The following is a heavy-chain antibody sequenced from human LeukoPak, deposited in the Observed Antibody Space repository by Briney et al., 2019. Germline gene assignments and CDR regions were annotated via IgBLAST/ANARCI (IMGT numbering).Heavy chain of an antibody. V-gene: IGHV4-39*07. CDR2: IHYTGAT. CDR3: ASNWSDFDY. J-gene: IGHJ4*02. Sequence: SETLSLTCIVSGGSISTSDYHWGWIRQPPGKGLEWIANIHYTGATYYNPSLKSRVTISLDTSKNQFSLRLSSVTAADTAVYYCASNWSDFDYWGQGILVTVSS. CDR1: GGSISTSDYH. D-gene: IGHD1-1*01.